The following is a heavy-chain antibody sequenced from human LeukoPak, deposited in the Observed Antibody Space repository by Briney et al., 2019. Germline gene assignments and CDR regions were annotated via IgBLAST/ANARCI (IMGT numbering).Heavy chain of an antibody. CDR1: GGSFSGYY. CDR3: ARGPGLMVVVYHWFDP. CDR2: INHSGST. V-gene: IGHV4-34*01. J-gene: IGHJ5*02. D-gene: IGHD3-22*01. Sequence: SETLSLTCAVYGGSFSGYYWSWIRQPPGKGLEWIGEINHSGSTNYNPSLKSRVTISVGTSKNQFSLKLSSVTAADTAVYYCARGPGLMVVVYHWFDPWGQGTLVTVSS.